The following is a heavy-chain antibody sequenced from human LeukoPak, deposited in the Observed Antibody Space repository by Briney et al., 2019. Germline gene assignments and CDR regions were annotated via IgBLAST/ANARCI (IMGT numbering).Heavy chain of an antibody. CDR1: GFTVSSNY. J-gene: IGHJ5*02. CDR3: ARNYGSGSYYSLDL. CDR2: IYSGGST. Sequence: GSLRLSCAASGFTVSSNYMSWVRQAPGKGLEWVSVIYSGGSTYYADSVKGRFTISRDNSKNTLYLQMNSLRAEDTAVYYCARNYGSGSYYSLDLWGQGTLVTVSS. V-gene: IGHV3-66*01. D-gene: IGHD3-10*01.